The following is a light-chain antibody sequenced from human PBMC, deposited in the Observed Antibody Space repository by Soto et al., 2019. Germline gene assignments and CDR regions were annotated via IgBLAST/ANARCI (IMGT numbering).Light chain of an antibody. CDR2: DSS. CDR1: QSIVDW. CDR3: QQSYSKPTWT. V-gene: IGKV1-5*01. J-gene: IGKJ1*01. Sequence: DIQITQSPSTLSASVGDSITFAFRASQSIVDWLAWYQQKPGEAPTLLVYDSSTLQSGVPSRFSGSGFGAEFTLTVSSLQPEDFATYYCQQSYSKPTWTFGQGTKVDIK.